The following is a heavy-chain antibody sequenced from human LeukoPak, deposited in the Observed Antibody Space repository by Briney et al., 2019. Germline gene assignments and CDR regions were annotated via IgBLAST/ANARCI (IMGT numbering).Heavy chain of an antibody. Sequence: ASVKVSCKASGYTFTGYYMHWVRQAPGQGLEWMGRINPNSGGTNYAQKFQGRVTMTRDTSISTAYMELSSLRSEDTAVYYCAAVYSQELRFPPNWFDPWGQGTLVTVSS. V-gene: IGHV1-2*06. D-gene: IGHD3-3*01. CDR3: AAVYSQELRFPPNWFDP. CDR2: INPNSGGT. CDR1: GYTFTGYY. J-gene: IGHJ5*02.